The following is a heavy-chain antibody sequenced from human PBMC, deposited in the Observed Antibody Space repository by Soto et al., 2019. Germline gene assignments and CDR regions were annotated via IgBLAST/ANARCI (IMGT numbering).Heavy chain of an antibody. Sequence: EVQLVESGGGLVKPGGSLRLSCAASGFTFSSYSMNWVRRAPGKGLEWVSSISSSSSYIYYADSVKGRFTISRDNAKNSLYLQMNSLRAEDTAVYYCARSMVRGVINYYGMDVWGQGTTVTVSS. J-gene: IGHJ6*02. CDR1: GFTFSSYS. D-gene: IGHD3-10*01. CDR3: ARSMVRGVINYYGMDV. V-gene: IGHV3-21*01. CDR2: ISSSSSYI.